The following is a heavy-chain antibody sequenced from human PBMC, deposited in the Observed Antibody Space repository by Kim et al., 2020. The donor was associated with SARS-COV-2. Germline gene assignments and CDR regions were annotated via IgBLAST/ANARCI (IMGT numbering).Heavy chain of an antibody. CDR2: IYYSGST. V-gene: IGHV4-39*01. CDR3: ARLGAAGTGFDY. J-gene: IGHJ4*02. CDR1: GGSISSSSYY. Sequence: SETLSLTCTVSGGSISSSSYYWGWIRQPPGKGLEWIGSIYYSGSTYYNPSLKSRVTISVDTSKNQFSLKLSSVTAADTAVYYCARLGAAGTGFDYWGQGTLVTVSS. D-gene: IGHD6-13*01.